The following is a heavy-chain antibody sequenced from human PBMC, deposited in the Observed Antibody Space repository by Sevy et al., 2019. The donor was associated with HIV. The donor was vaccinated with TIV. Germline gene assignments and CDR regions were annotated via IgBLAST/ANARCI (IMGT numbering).Heavy chain of an antibody. CDR1: GFTFSKYS. V-gene: IGHV3-23*01. CDR3: AREGCTKPHDY. D-gene: IGHD2-8*01. Sequence: GGSLRLSCEASGFTFSKYSMSWVRQAPGKGLEWVSTFSFGCGRINYPDSVKGRFTISRDDSKNTRYLQMNSLRAEDTAVYYCAREGCTKPHDYWGQGTLVTVSS. J-gene: IGHJ4*02. CDR2: FSFGCGRI.